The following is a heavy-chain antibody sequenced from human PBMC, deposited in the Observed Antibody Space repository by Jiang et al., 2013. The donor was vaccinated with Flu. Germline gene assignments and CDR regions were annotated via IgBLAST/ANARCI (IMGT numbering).Heavy chain of an antibody. Sequence: VQLLESGGGLVQPGGSLRVSCAASGFTFSSSVMSWVRRAPGKGLEWVSAISGGGDSTFYTDSVKGRFTISRDNSKNTLFLQMNNLRAEDTAVYYCAKLRYYWYFNLWGRGTLVTVS. V-gene: IGHV3-23*01. CDR1: GFTFSSSV. CDR2: ISGGGDST. J-gene: IGHJ2*01. D-gene: IGHD3-16*01. CDR3: AKLRYYWYFNL.